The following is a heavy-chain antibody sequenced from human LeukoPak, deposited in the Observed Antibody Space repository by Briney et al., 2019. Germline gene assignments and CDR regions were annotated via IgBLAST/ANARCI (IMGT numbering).Heavy chain of an antibody. V-gene: IGHV3-21*01. J-gene: IGHJ5*02. CDR2: ISSSSSYI. CDR3: ARYIEYSSLNWFDP. CDR1: GFTFSAYA. D-gene: IGHD6-6*01. Sequence: GGSLRLSCAASGFTFSAYAMNWVRQAPGKGLEWVSSISSSSSYIYYADSVKGRFTISRDNAKNSLYLQMNSLRAEDTAVYYCARYIEYSSLNWFDPWGQGTLVTVSS.